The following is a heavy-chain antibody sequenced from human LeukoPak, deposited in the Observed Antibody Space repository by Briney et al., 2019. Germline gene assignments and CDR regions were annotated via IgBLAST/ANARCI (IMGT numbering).Heavy chain of an antibody. J-gene: IGHJ3*02. V-gene: IGHV4-39*07. CDR2: IYYSGST. Sequence: SETLSLTCTVSGGSISSSSYYWGWIRQPSGKGLEWIGSIYYSGSTYYNPSLKSRVTISVGTSKNQFSLKLSSVTAADTAVYYCARVEAQQLDAFDIWGQGTMVTVSS. CDR3: ARVEAQQLDAFDI. D-gene: IGHD6-13*01. CDR1: GGSISSSSYY.